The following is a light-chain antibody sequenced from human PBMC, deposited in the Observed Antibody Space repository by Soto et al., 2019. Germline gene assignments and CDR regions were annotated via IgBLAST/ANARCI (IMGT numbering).Light chain of an antibody. CDR1: SSNIGSNT. Sequence: QYVLTQPPSASGTPGQRVTISCSGSSSNIGSNTVNWYQQLPGTAPELLIYSNNQRPSGVPDRFSGSKSGTSASLAISGLQSEDEADYYCAAWDDSLNGVVFGGGTKLTVL. CDR2: SNN. V-gene: IGLV1-44*01. CDR3: AAWDDSLNGVV. J-gene: IGLJ2*01.